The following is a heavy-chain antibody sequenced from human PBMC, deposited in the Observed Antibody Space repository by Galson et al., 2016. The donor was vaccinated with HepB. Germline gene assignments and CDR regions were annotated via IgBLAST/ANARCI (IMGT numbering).Heavy chain of an antibody. V-gene: IGHV3-30*03. CDR1: GFTFNTYW. Sequence: SLRLSCAASGFTFNTYWLGWVRQAPGKGLEWVAVVSFGGKNSQYADSVKGRFTISRDNSKNTLYLQMNSLRAEDTAVYYCARDPGYGGYDGLDYWGQGSLVTVSS. J-gene: IGHJ4*02. CDR3: ARDPGYGGYDGLDY. CDR2: VSFGGKNS. D-gene: IGHD5-12*01.